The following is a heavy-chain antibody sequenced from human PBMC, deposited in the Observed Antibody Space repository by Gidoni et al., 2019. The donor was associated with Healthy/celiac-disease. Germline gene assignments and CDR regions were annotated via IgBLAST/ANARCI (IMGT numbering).Heavy chain of an antibody. D-gene: IGHD6-13*01. CDR2: IYYSGST. CDR3: ARGGIGSSWYRTLPNWFDP. CDR1: GGSLSSGGYY. V-gene: IGHV4-31*03. J-gene: IGHJ5*02. Sequence: QVQLQESGPGLVKPSQTLSLTCTVSGGSLSSGGYYWSWIRQHPGKGLEWIGYIYYSGSTYYNPSLKSRVTISVDTSKNQFSLKLSSVTAADTAVYYCARGGIGSSWYRTLPNWFDPWGQGTLVTVSS.